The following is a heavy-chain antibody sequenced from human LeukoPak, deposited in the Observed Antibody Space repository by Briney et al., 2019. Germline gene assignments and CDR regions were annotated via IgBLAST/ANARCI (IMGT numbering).Heavy chain of an antibody. CDR2: INPLSGGT. Sequence: GASVKVSCKASGYTFAGYYIHWVRQAPGQGLEWMGWINPLSGGTNYAQTFQGRVTMTRDTSISTAYMDLSRLTSDDTAVYYCATAGITGTGDYWGQGTLVTVSS. V-gene: IGHV1-2*02. CDR3: ATAGITGTGDY. D-gene: IGHD1-20*01. J-gene: IGHJ4*02. CDR1: GYTFAGYY.